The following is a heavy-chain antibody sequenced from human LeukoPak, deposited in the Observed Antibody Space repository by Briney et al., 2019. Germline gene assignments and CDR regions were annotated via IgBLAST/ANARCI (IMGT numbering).Heavy chain of an antibody. V-gene: IGHV4-34*01. CDR2: INHSGST. CDR3: ARHGLSSWYGGVWVD. CDR1: GGSFSGYY. Sequence: SETLSLTCAVYGGSFSGYYWSWIRQPPGKGLEWIGEINHSGSTNYNPSLKSRVTISVDTSKHQFSLKLSSVTAADTAVYYCARHGLSSWYGGVWVDWGQGTLVTVSS. D-gene: IGHD6-13*01. J-gene: IGHJ4*02.